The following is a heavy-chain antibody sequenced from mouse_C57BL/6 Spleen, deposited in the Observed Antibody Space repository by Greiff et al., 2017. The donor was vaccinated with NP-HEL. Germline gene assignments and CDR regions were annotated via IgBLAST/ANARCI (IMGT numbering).Heavy chain of an antibody. Sequence: QVQLQQSGAELVRPGSSVKLSCKASGYTFTSYWMDWVKQRPGQGLEWIGNIYPSDSETHYNQKFKDKATLTVDKSSSTAYMQLSSLTSEDSAVYYCARGYDYDGSDAMDYWGQGTSVTVSS. D-gene: IGHD2-4*01. CDR1: GYTFTSYW. J-gene: IGHJ4*01. CDR2: IYPSDSET. CDR3: ARGYDYDGSDAMDY. V-gene: IGHV1-61*01.